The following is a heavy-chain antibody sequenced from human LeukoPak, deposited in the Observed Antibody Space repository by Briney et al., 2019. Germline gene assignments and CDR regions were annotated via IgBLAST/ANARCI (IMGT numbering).Heavy chain of an antibody. CDR1: GYSFPNFW. J-gene: IGHJ4*02. CDR3: AKFHATWYGDT. Sequence: GESLKISCKGSGYSFPNFWIAWVRQMPGKGLEWMGIIYPGNSHTRYSPSFQGQVTISADTSISTAYLHWSSLQSSDTAMYYCAKFHATWYGDTWGQGTLVTVSS. CDR2: IYPGNSHT. D-gene: IGHD6-13*01. V-gene: IGHV5-51*01.